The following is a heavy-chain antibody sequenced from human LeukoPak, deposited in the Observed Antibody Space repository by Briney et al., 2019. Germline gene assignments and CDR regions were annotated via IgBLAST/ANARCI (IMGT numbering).Heavy chain of an antibody. CDR1: GLKFSDHG. V-gene: IGHV3-30*03. D-gene: IGHD6-19*01. CDR2: IAADGGVK. CDR3: AREATWGQWYFDH. J-gene: IGHJ4*02. Sequence: GGPLRFSCVASGLKFSDHGMDWVRKAPGKGLGWVAVIAADGGVKQYADSVKGRFTLSRDNSKNTLFVQMDSLSVEDTAVYYCAREATWGQWYFDHWGQGTPVTVSS.